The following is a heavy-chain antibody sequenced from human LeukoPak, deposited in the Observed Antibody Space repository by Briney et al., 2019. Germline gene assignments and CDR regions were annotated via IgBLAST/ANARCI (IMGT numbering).Heavy chain of an antibody. V-gene: IGHV3-23*01. D-gene: IGHD2-2*01. CDR3: AKELRCSSTSCRGPYGMDV. J-gene: IGHJ6*02. Sequence: GGSLRLSCAASGFTFSSYAMSWVRQAPGKGLEWVSAISGSGGSTYYADSVKGRFTISRDNSKNTLYLQMNSLRAEDTAVYYCAKELRCSSTSCRGPYGMDVWGQGTTVTVSS. CDR2: ISGSGGST. CDR1: GFTFSSYA.